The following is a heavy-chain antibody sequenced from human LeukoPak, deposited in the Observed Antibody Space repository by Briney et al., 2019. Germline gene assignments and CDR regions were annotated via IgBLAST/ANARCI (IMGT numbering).Heavy chain of an antibody. CDR3: ASARSRAYWFDP. D-gene: IGHD5-24*01. CDR2: IYTSGST. Sequence: SETLSLTCTVSGGSISSGSYYWSWIRQPAGKGLEWIGRIYTSGSTNYNPSLKSRVTISVDTSKNQFSLKLSSVTAADTAVYYCASARSRAYWFDPWGQGTLVTVSS. V-gene: IGHV4-61*02. J-gene: IGHJ5*02. CDR1: GGSISSGSYY.